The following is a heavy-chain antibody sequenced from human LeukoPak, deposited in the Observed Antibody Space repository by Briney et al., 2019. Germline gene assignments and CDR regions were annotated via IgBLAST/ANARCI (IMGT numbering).Heavy chain of an antibody. CDR1: GFTFSIYA. Sequence: PGGSLRLSCAASGFTFSIYAMSWVRQAPGKGLGWVSTISGSGGSTHYADSVKGRFTISRDNSKNTLYLQMNSLRAEDTAVYYCARDYGGSSPFDYWGQGTLVTVSS. J-gene: IGHJ4*02. CDR3: ARDYGGSSPFDY. V-gene: IGHV3-23*01. CDR2: ISGSGGST. D-gene: IGHD4-23*01.